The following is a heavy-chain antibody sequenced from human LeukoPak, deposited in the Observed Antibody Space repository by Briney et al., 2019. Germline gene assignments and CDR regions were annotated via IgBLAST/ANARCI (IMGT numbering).Heavy chain of an antibody. Sequence: PGGSLRLSCAASGFIFSNYYLNWVRQAPGKGLEWVSCIHGSASYNYYADSVKGRFTVSRDSAKNSLYLEMSSLRVEDTALYYCAKDERGSSWYRSAFDYWGQGTPVTVSS. CDR1: GFIFSNYY. J-gene: IGHJ4*02. CDR3: AKDERGSSWYRSAFDY. D-gene: IGHD6-13*01. V-gene: IGHV3-21*04. CDR2: IHGSASYN.